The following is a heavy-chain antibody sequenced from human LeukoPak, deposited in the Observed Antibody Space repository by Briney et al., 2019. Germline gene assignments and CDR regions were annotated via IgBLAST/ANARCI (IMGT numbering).Heavy chain of an antibody. CDR1: GGSISSTSYY. CDR2: VYYSGST. V-gene: IGHV4-39*01. J-gene: IGHJ3*02. Sequence: SETLSLTCTVSGGSISSTSYYWGWIRQPPGKGLEWIGSVYYSGSTYYNPSLKSRVTISVDTSKNQFSLKLSSVTAADTAVYYCARTYYFDSSAYYSADAFDIWGLGTMVTVSS. CDR3: ARTYYFDSSAYYSADAFDI. D-gene: IGHD3-22*01.